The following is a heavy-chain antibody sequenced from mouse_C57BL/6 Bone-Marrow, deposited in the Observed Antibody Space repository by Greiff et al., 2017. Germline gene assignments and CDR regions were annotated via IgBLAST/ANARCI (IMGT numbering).Heavy chain of an antibody. CDR3: ARDYGSSYAMDY. CDR1: GYTFTSYW. V-gene: IGHV1-69*01. CDR2: IDPSDSYT. D-gene: IGHD1-1*01. J-gene: IGHJ4*01. Sequence: QVQLQQPGAELVMPGASVKLSCKASGYTFTSYWMHWVKQRPGQGLEWIGGIDPSDSYTNYNQKFKGKSTLTVDKSSSTAYMQLSSLTSEDSAVXYCARDYGSSYAMDYWGQGTSVTVSS.